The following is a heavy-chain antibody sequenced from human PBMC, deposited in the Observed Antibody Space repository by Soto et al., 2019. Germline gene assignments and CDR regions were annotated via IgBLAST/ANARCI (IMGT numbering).Heavy chain of an antibody. CDR2: FDSSGEK. Sequence: QVTLKESGPVLVKPTETLTLRCTVSGLSITDSEMGVSWIRQPPGQPLEWLAHFDSSGEKSYRTFLKSRLAISKDTSKSQIVLTMTNMDPADTATYYCARRRLAVAVSPWFDSWGQGIPVTVSS. D-gene: IGHD6-19*01. CDR1: GLSITDSEMG. V-gene: IGHV2-26*01. CDR3: ARRRLAVAVSPWFDS. J-gene: IGHJ5*01.